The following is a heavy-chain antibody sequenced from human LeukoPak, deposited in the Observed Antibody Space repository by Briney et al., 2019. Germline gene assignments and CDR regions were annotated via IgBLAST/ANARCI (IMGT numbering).Heavy chain of an antibody. V-gene: IGHV4-39*01. Sequence: TSETLSLTCTVSGGSISSSSYYWGWIRQPPGKGLEWIGSIYYSGSTYYNPSLKSRVTISVDTSKNQFSLKLSSVTAADTAVYYCARGNSGYDPSRMDVWGQGTTVTVSS. CDR3: ARGNSGYDPSRMDV. CDR2: IYYSGST. CDR1: GGSISSSSYY. D-gene: IGHD5-12*01. J-gene: IGHJ6*02.